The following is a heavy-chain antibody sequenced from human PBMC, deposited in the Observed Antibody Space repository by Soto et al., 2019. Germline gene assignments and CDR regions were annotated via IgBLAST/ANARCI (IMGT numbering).Heavy chain of an antibody. Sequence: SETLSLTCTVSGGSSSSSIYYWGLIRQPPGKGLEWIGSIYYSGSTYYNPSLKSRVTISVDTSKNQFSLKLSSVTAADTAVYYCASLRARRDGYRIGDYYYYGMDVWGQGTTVT. CDR2: IYYSGST. J-gene: IGHJ6*02. CDR1: GGSSSSSIYY. CDR3: ASLRARRDGYRIGDYYYYGMDV. D-gene: IGHD5-12*01. V-gene: IGHV4-39*01.